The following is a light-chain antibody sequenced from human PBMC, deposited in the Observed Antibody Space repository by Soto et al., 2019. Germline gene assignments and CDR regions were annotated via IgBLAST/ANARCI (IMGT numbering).Light chain of an antibody. CDR3: AAWDDSLNDPYVV. Sequence: QPVLTHPPSASGTPGQRVTISCSGSSSNIGSNTVNWYQQLPGTAPKLLIYSNNQRPSGVPDRFSGSKSGTSASLAISGLQYEDEADYYCAAWDDSLNDPYVVFGGGTKLTVL. V-gene: IGLV1-44*01. J-gene: IGLJ2*01. CDR2: SNN. CDR1: SSNIGSNT.